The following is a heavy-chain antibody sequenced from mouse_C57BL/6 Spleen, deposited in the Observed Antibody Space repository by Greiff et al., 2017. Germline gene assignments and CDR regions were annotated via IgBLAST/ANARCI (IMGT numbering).Heavy chain of an antibody. J-gene: IGHJ3*01. CDR2: IYPGDGDT. Sequence: QVQLQQSGPELVKPGASVKISCKASGYAFSSSWMNWVKQRPGKGLEWIGRIYPGDGDTNYNGKFKGKATLTADKSSSTAYMQLSSLTSEDSAVYFCARGESNWDWFAYWGQGTLVTVSA. CDR3: ARGESNWDWFAY. D-gene: IGHD4-1*01. CDR1: GYAFSSSW. V-gene: IGHV1-82*01.